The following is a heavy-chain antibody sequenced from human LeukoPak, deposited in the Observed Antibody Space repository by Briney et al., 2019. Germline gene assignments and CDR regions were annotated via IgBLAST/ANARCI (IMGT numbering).Heavy chain of an antibody. CDR2: INADGSST. CDR1: GFTFISYW. Sequence: PGGSLRLSCAASGFTFISYWMHWVRQAPGKGLVWVSRINADGSSTSYAASVKGRFTISRDNAKNTLYLQMNSLRAEDTAVYYCARTATDASDIWGQGTMVTVSS. D-gene: IGHD2-21*02. V-gene: IGHV3-74*01. CDR3: ARTATDASDI. J-gene: IGHJ3*02.